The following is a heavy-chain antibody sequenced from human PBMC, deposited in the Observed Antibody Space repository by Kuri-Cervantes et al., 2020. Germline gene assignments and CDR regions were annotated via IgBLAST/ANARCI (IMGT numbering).Heavy chain of an antibody. Sequence: GGSLRLSCAASGFTFSYYYMSGVRQAPGKGLEWVAVISYDGSNKYYADSVKGRFTISRDNSKNTLYLQMNSLRAEDTAVYYCARDTHSSGWFYYFDYWGQGTLVTVSS. CDR2: ISYDGSNK. V-gene: IGHV3-30-3*01. J-gene: IGHJ4*02. CDR1: GFTFSYYY. D-gene: IGHD6-19*01. CDR3: ARDTHSSGWFYYFDY.